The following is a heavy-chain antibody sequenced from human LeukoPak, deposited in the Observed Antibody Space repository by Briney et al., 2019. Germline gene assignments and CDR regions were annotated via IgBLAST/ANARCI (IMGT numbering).Heavy chain of an antibody. CDR1: GGSFSGYY. V-gene: IGHV4-34*01. CDR3: ARGGSSWYEGVGYYYYGMDV. D-gene: IGHD6-13*01. CDR2: INHSGST. J-gene: IGHJ6*02. Sequence: SETLSLTCAVYGGSFSGYYWSWIRQPPGKGLEWIGEINHSGSTNYNPSLKSRVTISVDTSKNQFSLKLSSVTAADTAVYYCARGGSSWYEGVGYYYYGMDVWGQGTTVTVSS.